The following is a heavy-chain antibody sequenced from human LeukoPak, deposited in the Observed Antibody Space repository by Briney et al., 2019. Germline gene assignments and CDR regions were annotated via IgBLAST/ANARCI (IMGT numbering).Heavy chain of an antibody. Sequence: ASVKVSCKASGDTFTTYAIIWVRQAPGQGPEWMGWISAYNGNTNYAQKLQGRVTMTTDTSTSTAYMELRSLRSDDTAVYYCARRNFDYFDSWGQGTLVTVSS. CDR1: GDTFTTYA. V-gene: IGHV1-18*01. D-gene: IGHD1-7*01. CDR3: ARRNFDYFDS. CDR2: ISAYNGNT. J-gene: IGHJ4*02.